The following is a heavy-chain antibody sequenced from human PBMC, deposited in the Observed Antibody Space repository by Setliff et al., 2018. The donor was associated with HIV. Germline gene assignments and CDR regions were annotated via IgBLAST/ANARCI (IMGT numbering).Heavy chain of an antibody. CDR3: AKDGISGGAYPPYYFDY. V-gene: IGHV3-23*01. J-gene: IGHJ4*01. Sequence: PGGSLRPSCAASGFTFNTYAMSWVRQAPGKGLEWVSVSSGSGGSTFYADSVKVRFTISRDNSKNTLYLQMNGLRVEDTAVYYCAKDGISGGAYPPYYFDYWGHGTLVTVSS. CDR2: SSGSGGST. CDR1: GFTFNTYA. D-gene: IGHD5-12*01.